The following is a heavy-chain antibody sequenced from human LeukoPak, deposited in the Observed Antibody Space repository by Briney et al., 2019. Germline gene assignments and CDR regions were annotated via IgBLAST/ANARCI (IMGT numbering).Heavy chain of an antibody. CDR3: ARVTKDWNYSEGFDY. V-gene: IGHV1-69*05. D-gene: IGHD1-7*01. Sequence: ASVKVSCKASGGTFSSYAISWVRQAPGQGLEWMGGIIPIFGTANYAQKFQGRVTMTTDTSTSTAYMELRSLRSDDTAVYYCARVTKDWNYSEGFDYWGQGTLVTVSS. CDR1: GGTFSSYA. J-gene: IGHJ4*02. CDR2: IIPIFGTA.